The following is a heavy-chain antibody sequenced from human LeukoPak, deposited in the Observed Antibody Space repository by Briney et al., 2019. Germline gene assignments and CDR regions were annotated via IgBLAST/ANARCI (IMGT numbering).Heavy chain of an antibody. D-gene: IGHD3-22*01. CDR3: ARADYYYDSRGYYYLDY. CDR2: ISSSSSYI. CDR1: GFTFSSYS. J-gene: IGHJ4*02. V-gene: IGHV3-21*01. Sequence: GGSLRLSCAASGFTFSSYSINWVRQAPGKGLEWVSSISSSSSYIYYADSVKGRFTISRDNAKKSLYLQMNSLRAEDAAVYYCARADYYYDSRGYYYLDYWGQGTLVTVSS.